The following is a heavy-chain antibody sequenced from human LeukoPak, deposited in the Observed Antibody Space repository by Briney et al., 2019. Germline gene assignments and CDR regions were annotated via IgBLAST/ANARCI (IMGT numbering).Heavy chain of an antibody. CDR2: IYYSGST. CDR3: ARQKTDIVATITAYYFDY. D-gene: IGHD5-12*01. J-gene: IGHJ4*02. Sequence: SETLSLTCTVSGGSISSGGYYWSWTRQHPGKGLEWIGYIYYSGSTYYNPSLKSRVTISVDTSKNQFSLKLSSVTAADTAVYYCARQKTDIVATITAYYFDYWGQGTLVTVSS. V-gene: IGHV4-31*03. CDR1: GGSISSGGYY.